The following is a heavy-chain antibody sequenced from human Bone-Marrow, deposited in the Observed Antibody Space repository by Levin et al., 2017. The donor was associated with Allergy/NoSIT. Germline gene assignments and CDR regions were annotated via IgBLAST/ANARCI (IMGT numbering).Heavy chain of an antibody. V-gene: IGHV3-33*01. CDR3: ARDWLTSRKRFHGLDV. CDR1: GFTFSNYG. Sequence: GGSLRLSCAASGFTFSNYGMHWVRQAPGKGLQWVAVIWYDGSNKYYTDSVKGRFTISRDNSKDTLYLQMNSLRAEDTAVYFCARDWLTSRKRFHGLDVWGQGTTVTFSS. J-gene: IGHJ6*02. CDR2: IWYDGSNK. D-gene: IGHD3-3*01.